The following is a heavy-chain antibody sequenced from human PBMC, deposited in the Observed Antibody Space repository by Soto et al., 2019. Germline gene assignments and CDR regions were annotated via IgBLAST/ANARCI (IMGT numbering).Heavy chain of an antibody. J-gene: IGHJ6*04. CDR2: IYTSGST. D-gene: IGHD2-2*02. CDR1: GGSISSYY. V-gene: IGHV4-4*07. CDR3: ARDRESHAGIVVVPAAIRAYYYYGMDV. Sequence: SETLSLTCTVSGGSISSYYWSWIRPPAGKGLEWIGRIYTSGSTNYNPSRKSRVTMSVDTSKNQFSLTLSSVTAADTAVYSCARDRESHAGIVVVPAAIRAYYYYGMDVWGKGTTVTVAS.